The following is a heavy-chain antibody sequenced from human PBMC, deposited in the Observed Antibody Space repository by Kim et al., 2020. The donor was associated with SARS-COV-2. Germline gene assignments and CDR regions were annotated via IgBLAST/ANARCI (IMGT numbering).Heavy chain of an antibody. CDR3: ARDIDTGSTSYFDY. D-gene: IGHD2-15*01. Sequence: NPSLKSRVTISVDTSKNQFSLKLSSVTAADTAVYYCARDIDTGSTSYFDYWGQGTLVTVSS. V-gene: IGHV4-59*01. J-gene: IGHJ4*02.